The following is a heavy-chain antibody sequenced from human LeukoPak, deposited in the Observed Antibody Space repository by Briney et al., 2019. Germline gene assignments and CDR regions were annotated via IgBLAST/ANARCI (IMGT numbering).Heavy chain of an antibody. CDR1: GFTISSYA. Sequence: GGPLRLSCSASGFTISSYAMHWVRQARGKGLECVSAISSNGGSTYYADSVKSRFTISRDNSKNTLYLHMSSLRAEDTAVYYCVKGMDIAMVSAFAYWGQGTLVTVSS. CDR3: VKGMDIAMVSAFAY. V-gene: IGHV3-64D*09. CDR2: ISSNGGST. D-gene: IGHD5-18*01. J-gene: IGHJ4*02.